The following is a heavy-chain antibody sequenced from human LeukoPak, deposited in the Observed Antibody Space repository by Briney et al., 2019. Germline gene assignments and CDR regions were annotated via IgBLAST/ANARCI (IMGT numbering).Heavy chain of an antibody. J-gene: IGHJ4*02. CDR3: ARDKGSSWYRESFDY. D-gene: IGHD6-13*01. V-gene: IGHV1-18*01. Sequence: ASVKVSCKASGYTFTSYGISWVRQAPGQGLEWMGWISAYNGNTNYAQKLQGRVTMTTDTSTSTAYMELRSLRSEDTAVYYCARDKGSSWYRESFDYWGQGTLVTVSS. CDR2: ISAYNGNT. CDR1: GYTFTSYG.